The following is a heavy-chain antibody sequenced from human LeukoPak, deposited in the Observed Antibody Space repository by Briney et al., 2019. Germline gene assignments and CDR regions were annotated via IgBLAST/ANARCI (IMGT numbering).Heavy chain of an antibody. J-gene: IGHJ5*02. V-gene: IGHV4-34*12. Sequence: SETLSLTCAVYGGSFSGYHWSWIRQPPGKGLEWSGEIIHSGSTNYNPSLKSRVTISLDTSKNQFSLKLSSVTAADTAVYYCARNVPVVVAATKSGDWFDPWGQGTLVTVSS. CDR3: ARNVPVVVAATKSGDWFDP. CDR1: GGSFSGYH. D-gene: IGHD2-15*01. CDR2: IIHSGST.